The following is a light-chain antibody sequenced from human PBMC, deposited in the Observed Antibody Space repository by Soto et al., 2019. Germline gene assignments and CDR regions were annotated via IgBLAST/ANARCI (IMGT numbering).Light chain of an antibody. CDR3: QQRTNWLT. J-gene: IGKJ4*01. V-gene: IGKV3-11*01. Sequence: ESVLTKSPATLSLYTGERATLSCRASQNIASYLACYQQKPGQAPRLLIYDASNRATGIPARFSGSGFGTDFTLTISSLDPDDFAVYYCQQRTNWLTFGGGTKVDIK. CDR1: QNIASY. CDR2: DAS.